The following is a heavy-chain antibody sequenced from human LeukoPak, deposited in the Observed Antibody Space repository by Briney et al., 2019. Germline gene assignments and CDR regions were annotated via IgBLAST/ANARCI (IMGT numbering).Heavy chain of an antibody. CDR3: ARLGDSSGYYAFDY. J-gene: IGHJ4*02. D-gene: IGHD3-22*01. CDR1: GGSISSSNW. V-gene: IGHV4-4*02. CDR2: IYHSGST. Sequence: KSSETLSLTCAVSGGSISSSNWWSWVRQPPGKGLEWIGEIYHSGSTNYNPSLKSRVTISVDKSRNQFSLKLSSVTAADTAVYYCARLGDSSGYYAFDYWGQGTLVTVSS.